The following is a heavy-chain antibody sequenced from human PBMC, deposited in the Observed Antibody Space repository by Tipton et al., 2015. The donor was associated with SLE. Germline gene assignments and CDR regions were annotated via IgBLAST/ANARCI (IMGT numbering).Heavy chain of an antibody. CDR1: GGSISSYY. CDR3: ARDRTGGAGFDY. V-gene: IGHV4-59*01. CDR2: IYYSGST. J-gene: IGHJ4*02. Sequence: TLSLTCTVSGGSISSYYWSWIRQPPGKGLRWIGYIYYSGSTNYNPSLKSRVTISVDTSKKQFSLKLSSVTAADTAVYYCARDRTGGAGFDYWGQGTLVTVSS. D-gene: IGHD1-1*01.